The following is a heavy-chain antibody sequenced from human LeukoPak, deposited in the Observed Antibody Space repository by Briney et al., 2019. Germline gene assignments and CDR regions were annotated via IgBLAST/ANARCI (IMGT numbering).Heavy chain of an antibody. V-gene: IGHV3-73*01. CDR1: GFTFSGSA. D-gene: IGHD2-21*02. Sequence: PGGSLRLSCAASGFTFSGSAMHWVRQASGKGLEWVGRIRSKGESYATASAASVKGRFTISRDDSKNTAYLQMNSVRAEDTAVYYCAKDIVNLAYCGGDCRGGAFDIWGQGTMVTVSS. CDR3: AKDIVNLAYCGGDCRGGAFDI. CDR2: IRSKGESYAT. J-gene: IGHJ3*02.